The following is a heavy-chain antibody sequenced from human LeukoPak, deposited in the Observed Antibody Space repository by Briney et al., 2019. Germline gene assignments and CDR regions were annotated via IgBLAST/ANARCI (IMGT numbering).Heavy chain of an antibody. CDR2: INPNSGGT. CDR1: GYTFTGYY. V-gene: IGHV1-2*02. D-gene: IGHD1-26*01. CDR3: ASSTWSGSDFDY. J-gene: IGHJ4*02. Sequence: ASVKVSCKASGYTFTGYYMHWVRQAPGQGLEWMGWINPNSGGTNYAQEFQGRVTMTRDTSISTAYMELSRLRSDDTAVYYCASSTWSGSDFDYWGQGTLVTVSS.